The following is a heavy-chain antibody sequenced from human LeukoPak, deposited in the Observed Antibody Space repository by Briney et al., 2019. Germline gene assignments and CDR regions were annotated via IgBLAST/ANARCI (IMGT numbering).Heavy chain of an antibody. Sequence: SETLSLTCTVPGGPIRDFYWSWIRQPPGKGLEWIGYTYYSGSTSYKPSLKSRVAISVDMSKSQFSLELSSVTAADTAIYYCTRHKRWLQSPDAFDVWGQGTMVTVSS. J-gene: IGHJ3*01. D-gene: IGHD5-24*01. CDR2: TYYSGST. CDR3: TRHKRWLQSPDAFDV. V-gene: IGHV4-59*08. CDR1: GGPIRDFY.